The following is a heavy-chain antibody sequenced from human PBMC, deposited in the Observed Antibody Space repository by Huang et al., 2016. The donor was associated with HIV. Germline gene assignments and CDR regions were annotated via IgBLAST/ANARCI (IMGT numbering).Heavy chain of an antibody. V-gene: IGHV4-39*01. CDR2: IYYKGST. J-gene: IGHJ6*03. CDR1: GGSIRSSDYH. D-gene: IGHD3-10*01. CDR3: ARHREGPVAYYSGWGSHLNYMDV. Sequence: QLLLQESGPGLVKPSEALALTCAVSGGSIRSSDYHGGWIRQPPGKGLAWIGSIYYKGSTHYSPSLKSRVTIAVDTSKNLFFLNLTSMTAADTAVYYCARHREGPVAYYSGWGSHLNYMDVWGRGRTVVVSS.